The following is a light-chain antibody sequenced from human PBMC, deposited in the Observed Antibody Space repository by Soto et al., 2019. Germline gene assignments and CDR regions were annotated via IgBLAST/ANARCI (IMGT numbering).Light chain of an antibody. J-gene: IGKJ2*01. Sequence: DIQMTQSPSAMSASLGDRVTFTCRASQGISHYLAWFQQKPGEAPKRLIFDASTLQSGVPSRFSGSGSGTEFTLTITNXQPEDLATYYCLQYNTYPYIFGQGTKVDIK. V-gene: IGKV1-17*03. CDR3: LQYNTYPYI. CDR1: QGISHY. CDR2: DAS.